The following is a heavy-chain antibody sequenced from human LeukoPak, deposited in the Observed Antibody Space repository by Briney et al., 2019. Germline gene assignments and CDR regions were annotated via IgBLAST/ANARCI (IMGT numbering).Heavy chain of an antibody. CDR1: GLTFSSHA. J-gene: IGHJ4*02. V-gene: IGHV3-23*01. CDR2: ITGSGGTT. D-gene: IGHD3-3*01. CDR3: ARGHSARITIFGVPRLGNFDY. Sequence: PGGSLRLSCVASGLTFSSHAMTWVRQTPGKGLEWVSGITGSGGTTYHADSVKGRFTISRDNSKNTLYLQMNSLRAEDTVVYYCARGHSARITIFGVPRLGNFDYWGQGTLVTVSS.